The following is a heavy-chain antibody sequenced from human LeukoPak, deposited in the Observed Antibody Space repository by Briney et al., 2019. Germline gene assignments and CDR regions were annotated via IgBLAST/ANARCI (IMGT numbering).Heavy chain of an antibody. CDR3: ARSVIIAATPFFDY. V-gene: IGHV4-61*08. Sequence: SETLSLTCTVSGGSISSGDYYWSWIRQPPGKGLEWIGYIYYSGSTNYNPSLKSRVTISVDTSKNQFSLKLSSVTAADTAVYYCARSVIIAATPFFDYWGQGTLVTVSS. D-gene: IGHD2-15*01. CDR1: GGSISSGDYY. CDR2: IYYSGST. J-gene: IGHJ4*02.